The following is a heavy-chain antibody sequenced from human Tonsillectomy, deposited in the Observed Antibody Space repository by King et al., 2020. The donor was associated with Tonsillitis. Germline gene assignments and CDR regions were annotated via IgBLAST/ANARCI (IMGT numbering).Heavy chain of an antibody. D-gene: IGHD3-3*01. CDR2: ISSSSSYI. CDR3: ATREDYDFWSGYFPRRLDY. J-gene: IGHJ4*02. V-gene: IGHV3-21*01. Sequence: VQLVESGGGLVKPGGSLRLSCAASGLTFSSYSMNWVRQAPGKGLEWVSSISSSSSYIYYADSVKGRFTISRDNAKNSLYLQMNSLRAEDTAVYYCATREDYDFWSGYFPRRLDYWGQGTLVTVSS. CDR1: GLTFSSYS.